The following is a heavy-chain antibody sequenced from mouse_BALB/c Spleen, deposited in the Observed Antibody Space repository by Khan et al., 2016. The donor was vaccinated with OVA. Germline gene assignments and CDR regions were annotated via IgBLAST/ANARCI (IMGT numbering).Heavy chain of an antibody. V-gene: IGHV5-17*02. Sequence: EVELVESGGGLVQPGGSRKLSCAASGFSFSRFGMHWVRQAPEKGLEWVAYIHSGSSTTYYEDTVKGRFTISKDNPKNTLVLQMTSLRSEDTAMYYCARDSNFDYWGQGTTLTVSS. CDR1: GFSFSRFG. CDR3: ARDSNFDY. J-gene: IGHJ2*01. CDR2: IHSGSSTT.